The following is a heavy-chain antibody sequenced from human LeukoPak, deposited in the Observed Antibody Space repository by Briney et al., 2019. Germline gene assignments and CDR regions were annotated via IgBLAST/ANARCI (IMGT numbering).Heavy chain of an antibody. D-gene: IGHD3-22*01. V-gene: IGHV3-9*01. J-gene: IGHJ4*02. Sequence: GRSLRLSCAASGFTFDDYAMHWVRQAPGKGLERVSGISWNSGSIGYADSVKGRFTNSRDNAKNSLYLQMNSLRAEDTALYYCAKDIGMDYYDSSGYSNYFDYWGQGTLVTVSS. CDR3: AKDIGMDYYDSSGYSNYFDY. CDR1: GFTFDDYA. CDR2: ISWNSGSI.